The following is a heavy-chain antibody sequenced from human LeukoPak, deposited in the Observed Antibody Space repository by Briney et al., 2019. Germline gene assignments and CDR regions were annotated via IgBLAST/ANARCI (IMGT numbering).Heavy chain of an antibody. D-gene: IGHD2-15*01. CDR3: ARDLWYCSGGSCLPA. V-gene: IGHV4-38-2*02. Sequence: PSETLSLTCAVSGYSISSGYYWGWLRQPPGKGLEGIGSIYDSGSTYYNPSLKSRVIISVDTSKNQFSLKLSSVTPADTAVYYCARDLWYCSGGSCLPAWGQGTLVTVSS. CDR2: IYDSGST. J-gene: IGHJ1*01. CDR1: GYSISSGYY.